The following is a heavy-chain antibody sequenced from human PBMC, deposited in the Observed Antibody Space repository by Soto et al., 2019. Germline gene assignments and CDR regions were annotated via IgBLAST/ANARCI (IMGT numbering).Heavy chain of an antibody. CDR3: AKDGGKDGYFGNWFDP. Sequence: SETLSLTCTVSSASINSGDYYWNWIRQPPGKGLEWIGQINGGGSANYHPSLKSRVTISVGTSNNEIFLDLTSVTAADTAVYYCAKDGGKDGYFGNWFDPWCQGTLVTVSS. CDR2: INGGGSA. D-gene: IGHD5-12*01. J-gene: IGHJ5*02. CDR1: SASINSGDYY. V-gene: IGHV4-39*07.